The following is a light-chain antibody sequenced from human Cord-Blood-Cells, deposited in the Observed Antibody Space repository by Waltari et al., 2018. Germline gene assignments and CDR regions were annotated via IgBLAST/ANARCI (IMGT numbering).Light chain of an antibody. CDR3: QQFNSYPLT. V-gene: IGKV1-13*02. CDR1: QGISSA. J-gene: IGKJ4*01. Sequence: AIQLTQSPYSLSASVGDRITITCLASQGISSALDWYQQKPGKAPKLLIYDASSLESGVPSRFSCSGSGTDFTLTISSLQPEDFATYYCQQFNSYPLTFGGGTKVEIK. CDR2: DAS.